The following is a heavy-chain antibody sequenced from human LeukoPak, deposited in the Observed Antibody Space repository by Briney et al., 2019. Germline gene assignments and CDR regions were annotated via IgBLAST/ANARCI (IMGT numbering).Heavy chain of an antibody. CDR2: ISSSGDNT. CDR1: RFSFSTYA. V-gene: IGHV3-23*01. CDR3: AKRGDHCSDGGCYLDY. Sequence: GGSLRLSCAASRFSFSTYAMNWVRQAPGRGLEWVSTISSSGDNTFHADSVRGRFTISRDNSKSTLYLQMNSLRAEDTAVYFCAKRGDHCSDGGCYLDYWGQGTLVTVSS. J-gene: IGHJ4*02. D-gene: IGHD6-19*01.